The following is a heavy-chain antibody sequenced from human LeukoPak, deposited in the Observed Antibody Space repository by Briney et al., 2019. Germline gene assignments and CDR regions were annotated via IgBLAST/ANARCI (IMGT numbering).Heavy chain of an antibody. CDR2: ISGSGGST. J-gene: IGHJ4*02. Sequence: PGGSLRLSCAASGFTFSSYAMSWVRQAPGKGLEWVSAISGSGGSTYYADSVKGRFTISRDNSKNTLYLQMNSLRAEDTAVYYCARGIQLWSTFDYWGQGTLVTVSS. CDR3: ARGIQLWSTFDY. V-gene: IGHV3-23*01. CDR1: GFTFSSYA. D-gene: IGHD5-18*01.